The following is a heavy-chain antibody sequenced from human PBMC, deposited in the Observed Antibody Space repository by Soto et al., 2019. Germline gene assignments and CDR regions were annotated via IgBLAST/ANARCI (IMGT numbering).Heavy chain of an antibody. CDR1: GNIFTSHY. J-gene: IGHJ3*02. CDR3: ASETGGFDI. D-gene: IGHD2-15*01. CDR2: IAPIRGST. Sequence: QVQLVQSGAEVKKPGASVKLSCKASGNIFTSHYMHWLRQAPGQGLEWMGFIAPIRGSTTYAQKFQGRVTMARDTSSSSVYMELSSLRSEDTAMDYCASETGGFDIWGQGTVVTVSS. V-gene: IGHV1-46*01.